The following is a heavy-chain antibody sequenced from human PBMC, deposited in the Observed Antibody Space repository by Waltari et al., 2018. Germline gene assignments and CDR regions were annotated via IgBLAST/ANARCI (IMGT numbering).Heavy chain of an antibody. CDR2: MNMDGNIT. J-gene: IGHJ4*02. CDR1: GFTFSAYW. CDR3: VLYISEFLGDY. D-gene: IGHD3-3*01. Sequence: EVQLVESGGGLVQPGGSLRLSCVASGFTFSAYWMHWVRQAPGKGLVSISQMNMDGNITDYADSVKGRFTISRKNAKNTLLRQMNSLRAEDTAVYYCVLYISEFLGDYWGQGTLVTVSS. V-gene: IGHV3-74*01.